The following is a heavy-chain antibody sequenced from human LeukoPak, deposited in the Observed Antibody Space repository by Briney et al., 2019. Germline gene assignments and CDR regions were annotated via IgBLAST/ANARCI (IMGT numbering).Heavy chain of an antibody. D-gene: IGHD3-16*01. CDR2: IIPIFGTA. V-gene: IGHV1-69*13. CDR3: TTRACHAGGCSSSFYYYYGLHF. CDR1: GNSISNYA. Sequence: SVKVSCKASGNSISNYAVSWVRQAPGQGFEWMGGIIPIFGTADYAQKFQGRVTITADQSTSTTYMALSSLKSEDTAAYYCTTRACHAGGCSSSFYYYYGLHFWGQGTTVSVSS. J-gene: IGHJ6*02.